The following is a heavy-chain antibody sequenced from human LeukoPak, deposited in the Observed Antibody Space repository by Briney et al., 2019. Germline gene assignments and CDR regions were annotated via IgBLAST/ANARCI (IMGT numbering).Heavy chain of an antibody. V-gene: IGHV3-7*01. CDR1: GFTFSIYW. Sequence: PGGSLRLSCAASGFTFSIYWMSWVRQAPGKGLEWVANMKQDGSEKYYVDSVKGRFTISRDNAKNSLYLQMNSLRAEDTAVYYCARVIYYDSSGYYSPHFDYWGQGTLVTVPS. J-gene: IGHJ4*02. D-gene: IGHD3-22*01. CDR3: ARVIYYDSSGYYSPHFDY. CDR2: MKQDGSEK.